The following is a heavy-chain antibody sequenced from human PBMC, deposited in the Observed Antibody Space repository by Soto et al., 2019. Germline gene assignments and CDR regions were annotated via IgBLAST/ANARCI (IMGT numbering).Heavy chain of an antibody. CDR3: ARSYSSSLYYYYYYMDV. CDR2: MNPNSGNT. D-gene: IGHD6-6*01. CDR1: GYTFTSYD. V-gene: IGHV1-8*01. J-gene: IGHJ6*03. Sequence: EASVKVSCKASGYTFTSYDINWVRQATGQGLEWMGWMNPNSGNTGYAQKFQGRVTMTRNTSISTAYMELSSLRSEDTAVYYCARSYSSSLYYYYYYMDVWGKGTTVTVSS.